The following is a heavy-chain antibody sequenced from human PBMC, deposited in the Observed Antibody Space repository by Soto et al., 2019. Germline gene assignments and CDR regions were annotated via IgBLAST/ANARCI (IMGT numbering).Heavy chain of an antibody. CDR3: ARDLLVVAAPGADSNFDY. J-gene: IGHJ4*02. Sequence: GGSLRLSCAASGFTFSSYWMHWVRQAPGKGLVWVSRINSDGSSTSYADSVKGRFTISRDNAKNSLYLQMNSLRAEDTAVYYCARDLLVVAAPGADSNFDYWGQGTLVTVSS. CDR1: GFTFSSYW. D-gene: IGHD2-15*01. V-gene: IGHV3-74*01. CDR2: INSDGSST.